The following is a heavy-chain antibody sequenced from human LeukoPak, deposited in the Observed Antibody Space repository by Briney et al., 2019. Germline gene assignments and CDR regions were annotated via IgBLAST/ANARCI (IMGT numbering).Heavy chain of an antibody. CDR3: ARVQILGRIVVVVAATPDFDY. V-gene: IGHV1-2*02. D-gene: IGHD2-15*01. CDR1: GYTFTGHY. J-gene: IGHJ4*02. Sequence: ASVKVSCKASGYTFTGHYMHWVRQAPGQGLEWMGWINPNSGGTNYAQKFQGRVTMTRDTSISTAYMELSRLRSDDTAVYYCARVQILGRIVVVVAATPDFDYWGQGTLVTVSS. CDR2: INPNSGGT.